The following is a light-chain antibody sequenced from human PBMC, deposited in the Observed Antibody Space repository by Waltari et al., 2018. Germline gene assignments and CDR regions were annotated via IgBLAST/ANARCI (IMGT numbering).Light chain of an antibody. CDR1: SYNIGSNY. V-gene: IGLV1-47*01. CDR3: AAWDDSLSGHYV. Sequence: QSVLTQPPSASGTPGQRVTISCSGRSYNIGSNYVYWYQQLPGTAPKLLIYRNNQRPSGVPDRFSGSKSGTSASLAISGLRSEDEADYYCAAWDDSLSGHYVFGTGTKVTVL. CDR2: RNN. J-gene: IGLJ1*01.